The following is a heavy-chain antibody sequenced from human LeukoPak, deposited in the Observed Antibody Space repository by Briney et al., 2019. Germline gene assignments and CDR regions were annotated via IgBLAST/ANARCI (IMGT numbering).Heavy chain of an antibody. D-gene: IGHD3-22*01. Sequence: GASVKVSCKASGYTFTGYYMHWVRQAPGQGLELMGRINPNSGGTNYAQKFQGRVTMTRDTSISTAYMELSRLRSDDTAVYYCVRERLPLYYYDSSGYRLFDYWGQGTLVTVSS. V-gene: IGHV1-2*06. CDR2: INPNSGGT. J-gene: IGHJ4*02. CDR3: VRERLPLYYYDSSGYRLFDY. CDR1: GYTFTGYY.